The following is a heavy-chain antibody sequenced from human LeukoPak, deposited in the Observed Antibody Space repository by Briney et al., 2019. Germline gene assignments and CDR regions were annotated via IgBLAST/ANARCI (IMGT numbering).Heavy chain of an antibody. J-gene: IGHJ4*02. V-gene: IGHV4-59*08. CDR2: IYYSGST. CDR1: GGSISGYY. D-gene: IGHD1-26*01. CDR3: ARLRGSYYESDY. Sequence: SETLSLTCTVSGGSISGYYWSWIRQPPGKGLEWIGYIYYSGSTNYNPSLKSRVTISVDTSKNQFSLKLSSVTAADTAVYYCARLRGSYYESDYWGQGTLVTVSS.